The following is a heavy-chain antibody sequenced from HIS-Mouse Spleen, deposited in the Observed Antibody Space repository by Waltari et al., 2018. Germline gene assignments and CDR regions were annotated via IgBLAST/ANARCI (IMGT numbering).Heavy chain of an antibody. J-gene: IGHJ2*01. V-gene: IGHV4-39*07. CDR3: AREIPYSSSWYDWYFDL. D-gene: IGHD6-13*01. Sequence: QLQLQESGPGLVKPSETLFLTCTVSGGSISSSSYYWGWIRPPPGKGLEWIWSIYYSGSTYYNPSFKSRVTISVDTSKNQFSLKLSSVTAADTAVYYCAREIPYSSSWYDWYFDLWGRGTLVTVSS. CDR2: IYYSGST. CDR1: GGSISSSSYY.